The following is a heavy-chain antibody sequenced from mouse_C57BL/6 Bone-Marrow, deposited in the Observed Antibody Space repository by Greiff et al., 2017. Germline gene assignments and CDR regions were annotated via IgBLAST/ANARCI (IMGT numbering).Heavy chain of an antibody. V-gene: IGHV1-64*01. J-gene: IGHJ2*01. Sequence: VQLQQSGAELVKPGASVKLSCKASGYTFTSYWMHWVKQRPGQGLEWIGMIHPNSGSTNYNEKFKSKATLTVDKSSSTAYMQLSSLTSEDSAVYYCARWGFITTVVAPFDYWGQGTTLTVSS. CDR1: GYTFTSYW. CDR2: IHPNSGST. D-gene: IGHD1-1*01. CDR3: ARWGFITTVVAPFDY.